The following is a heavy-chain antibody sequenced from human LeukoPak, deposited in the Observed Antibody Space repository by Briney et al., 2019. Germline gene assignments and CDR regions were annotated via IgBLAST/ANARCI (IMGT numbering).Heavy chain of an antibody. D-gene: IGHD3-22*01. Sequence: SETLSLTCTVSGGSISSGDYYWSWIRQPPGKGLEWIGYIYYSGSTYYNPSLKSRVTISVDTSKNQFSLKLSSVTAADTAVYYCARDASVRLGYDPKKGSLTRFDYWGQGTLVTVSS. J-gene: IGHJ4*02. CDR1: GGSISSGDYY. CDR3: ARDASVRLGYDPKKGSLTRFDY. V-gene: IGHV4-30-4*01. CDR2: IYYSGST.